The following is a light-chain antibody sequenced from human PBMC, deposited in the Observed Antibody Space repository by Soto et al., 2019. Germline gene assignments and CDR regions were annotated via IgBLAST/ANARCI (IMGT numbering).Light chain of an antibody. CDR3: QQSYSMSWT. J-gene: IGKJ1*01. CDR2: DAS. V-gene: IGKV1-39*01. Sequence: DIQMTQSPSSLSASVGDRVTITCRESQSISSYLNWYQQKPGKAPKVLIYDASSLQSGVPSRFSGSGTGTDFTLTISSLQPEDFATYYCQQSYSMSWTFGQGTKVEIK. CDR1: QSISSY.